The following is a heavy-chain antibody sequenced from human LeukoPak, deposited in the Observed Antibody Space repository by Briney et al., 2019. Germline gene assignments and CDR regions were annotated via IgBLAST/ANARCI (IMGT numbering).Heavy chain of an antibody. J-gene: IGHJ4*02. CDR3: TSQLQLLTFFDY. Sequence: GGSLRLSCAASGFTFSSYGMSWVRQAPGKGLEWVGFIRSEAYGGTTQYAASVKGRFTISRDDSKSIAYLQMNSLKTEDTAVYYCTSQLQLLTFFDYWGQGTLVTVSS. D-gene: IGHD6-13*01. V-gene: IGHV3-49*04. CDR2: IRSEAYGGTT. CDR1: GFTFSSYG.